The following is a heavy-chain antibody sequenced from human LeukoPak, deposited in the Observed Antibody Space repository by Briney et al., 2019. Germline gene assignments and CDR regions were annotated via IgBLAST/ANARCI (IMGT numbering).Heavy chain of an antibody. CDR1: GGTFSSYA. D-gene: IGHD3-22*01. Sequence: ASVKVSCKASGGTFSSYAISWVRQAPGQGLEWMGRIIPILGIANYAQKFQGRVTITADKSTSTAYMELSSLRSEDTAVYYCASAAYYYDSSGWVWGQGTTVTVSS. CDR3: ASAAYYYDSSGWV. CDR2: IIPILGIA. V-gene: IGHV1-69*04. J-gene: IGHJ6*02.